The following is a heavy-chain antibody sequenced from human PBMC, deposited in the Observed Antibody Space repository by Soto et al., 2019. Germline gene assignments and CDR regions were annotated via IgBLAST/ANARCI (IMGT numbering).Heavy chain of an antibody. V-gene: IGHV4-4*07. CDR1: GGSISSYY. CDR2: IYTSGST. Sequence: QVQLQESGPGLVKPSETLSLTCTVSGGSISSYYWSWIRQPAGKGLEWIGRIYTSGSTNYNPSLKSRVTMSVDTSKNQFSLKLSSVTAADTSVYYCARDRFDWLHYGMDVWGQGTTVTVSS. J-gene: IGHJ6*02. CDR3: ARDRFDWLHYGMDV. D-gene: IGHD3-9*01.